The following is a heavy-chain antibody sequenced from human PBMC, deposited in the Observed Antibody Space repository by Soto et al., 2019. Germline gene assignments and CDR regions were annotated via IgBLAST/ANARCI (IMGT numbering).Heavy chain of an antibody. J-gene: IGHJ5*02. Sequence: ASVKVSCKTSGYTFTNFGLSWVRQAPGQGLEWMGWIATYNSNKNYAQKFQGRLTLTTDTSTSTGYMELKSLEYDDTAVYYCARVLRGVVNWFDPWCQGTLVTVSS. CDR3: ARVLRGVVNWFDP. CDR2: IATYNSNK. V-gene: IGHV1-18*01. D-gene: IGHD3-10*01. CDR1: GYTFTNFG.